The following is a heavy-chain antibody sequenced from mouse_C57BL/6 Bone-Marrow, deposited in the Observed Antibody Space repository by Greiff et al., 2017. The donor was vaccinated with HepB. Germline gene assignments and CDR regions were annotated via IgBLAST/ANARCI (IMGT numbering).Heavy chain of an antibody. V-gene: IGHV1-42*01. Sequence: DVQLQESGPELVKPGASVKISCKASGYSFTGYYMNWVKQSPEKSLEWIGEINPSTGGTTYNQKFKAKATLTVDKSSSTAYMQLKSLTSEDSAVYYCASQTATWFAYWGQGTLVTVSA. D-gene: IGHD6-1*02. CDR1: GYSFTGYY. CDR3: ASQTATWFAY. J-gene: IGHJ3*01. CDR2: INPSTGGT.